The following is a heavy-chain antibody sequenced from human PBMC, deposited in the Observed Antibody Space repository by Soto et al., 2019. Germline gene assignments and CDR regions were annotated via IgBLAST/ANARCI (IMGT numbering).Heavy chain of an antibody. J-gene: IGHJ4*02. V-gene: IGHV1-69*01. CDR3: ARTYYYDSSGYYLFDY. CDR2: LIPIFGTA. Sequence: QVQLVQSGAEVKKPGSSVKVSCKASEGTFSSYAISWVRQAPGQGLEWMGGLIPIFGTANYAQKFQGRVKITADESTSTAYMELSSLISEDTAVYYCARTYYYDSSGYYLFDYWGQGTLVTVSS. D-gene: IGHD3-22*01. CDR1: EGTFSSYA.